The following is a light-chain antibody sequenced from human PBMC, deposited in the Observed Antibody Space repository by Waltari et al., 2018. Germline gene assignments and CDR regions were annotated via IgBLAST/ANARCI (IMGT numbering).Light chain of an antibody. J-gene: IGKJ4*01. Sequence: DVVMTQSPLSLPVTLGQPASISCRSSQSLVFSDGNTYLSWFQQRPGQSPRRLIYKVSNRDSGVPDRFSGSGSGTDFTLTISGVEADDVGAYYCMQGTHWPHVFGGGTKVEIK. CDR1: QSLVFSDGNTY. CDR3: MQGTHWPHV. V-gene: IGKV2-30*01. CDR2: KVS.